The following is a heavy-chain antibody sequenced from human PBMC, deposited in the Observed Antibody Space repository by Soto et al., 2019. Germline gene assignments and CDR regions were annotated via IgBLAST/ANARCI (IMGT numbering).Heavy chain of an antibody. CDR2: IWYDGSNK. V-gene: IGHV3-33*01. CDR1: GFTFSSYG. CDR3: ARATNRNDLWSGYGYYYYYGMGV. Sequence: QVQLVESGGGVVQPGRSLRLSCAASGFTFSSYGMHWVRQAPGKGLEWVAVIWYDGSNKYYADSVKGRFTISRDNSKNTLYLQMNSLRAEDTAVYYCARATNRNDLWSGYGYYYYYGMGVWGQGTTVTVSS. D-gene: IGHD3-3*01. J-gene: IGHJ6*02.